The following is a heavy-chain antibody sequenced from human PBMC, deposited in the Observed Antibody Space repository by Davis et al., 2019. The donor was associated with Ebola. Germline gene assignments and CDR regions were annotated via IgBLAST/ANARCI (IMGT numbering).Heavy chain of an antibody. CDR1: GYTFTSYY. Sequence: AASVKVSCKASGYTFTSYYMHWVRQAPGQGLEWMGWISAYNGNTNYAQKLQGRVTMTTDTSTSTAYMELRSLTSDDTAVFYCARSHTMIVPWGWFDPWGQGTLVTVSS. CDR2: ISAYNGNT. D-gene: IGHD3-22*01. V-gene: IGHV1-18*04. CDR3: ARSHTMIVPWGWFDP. J-gene: IGHJ5*02.